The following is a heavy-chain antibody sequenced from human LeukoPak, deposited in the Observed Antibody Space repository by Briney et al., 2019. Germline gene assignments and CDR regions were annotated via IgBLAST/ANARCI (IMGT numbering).Heavy chain of an antibody. V-gene: IGHV4-61*01. Sequence: SETLSLTCTVSGGSISSSSYYWSWIRQPPGKGLEWIGFIYSSGSTNYNPSLKSRVTISVDTSKNQFSLKLSSVTAADTAVYYCARSTTVTTSRDAFDIWGQGTMVTVSS. CDR3: ARSTTVTTSRDAFDI. D-gene: IGHD4-17*01. CDR2: IYSSGST. CDR1: GGSISSSSYY. J-gene: IGHJ3*02.